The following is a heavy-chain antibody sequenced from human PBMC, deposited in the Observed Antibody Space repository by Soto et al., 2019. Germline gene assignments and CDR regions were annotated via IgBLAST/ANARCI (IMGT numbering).Heavy chain of an antibody. D-gene: IGHD3-22*01. CDR3: ARDRAHFYESSGRLDL. CDR1: GYSIDNADYF. V-gene: IGHV4-30-4*01. Sequence: PSESLALTCSVSGYSIDNADYFWTWIRQPPGKGLQWLGYISYSGSTFYNPSLKTRLTMSVDTSKKQFSVRLRSVTAADTAVYYCARDRAHFYESSGRLDLWGQGMLVTVSS. J-gene: IGHJ4*02. CDR2: ISYSGST.